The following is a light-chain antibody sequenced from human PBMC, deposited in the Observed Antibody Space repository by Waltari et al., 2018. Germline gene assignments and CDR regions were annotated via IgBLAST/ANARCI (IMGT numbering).Light chain of an antibody. CDR1: QSISTW. J-gene: IGKJ2*01. V-gene: IGKV1-5*03. CDR2: KAS. CDR3: QHYNTYPVT. Sequence: DIQMTQSPSTVSASVGDRVTITCRASQSISTWLAWYQQKPGKAPKLLIYKASDLESGVPSRFSGSGSGTEFTLTISSLQPDDFVTYYCQHYNTYPVTFGQGTKLDI.